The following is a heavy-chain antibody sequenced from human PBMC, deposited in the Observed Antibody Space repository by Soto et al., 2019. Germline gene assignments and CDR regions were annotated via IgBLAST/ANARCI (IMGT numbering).Heavy chain of an antibody. D-gene: IGHD3-10*01. Sequence: LETLSLTCTVSDGSISSYYWSWIRQSPGKGLEWMGFIYSSGSTRYNPSLKSRITMSLDTSKNQFSLRLSSGAAADTAVYYCARHLSVRGVFDFWGQGTQVTVSS. J-gene: IGHJ4*02. CDR3: ARHLSVRGVFDF. CDR2: IYSSGST. V-gene: IGHV4-59*08. CDR1: DGSISSYY.